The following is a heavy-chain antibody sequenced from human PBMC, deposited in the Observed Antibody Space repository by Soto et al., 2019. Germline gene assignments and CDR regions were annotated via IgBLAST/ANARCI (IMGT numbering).Heavy chain of an antibody. J-gene: IGHJ5*02. V-gene: IGHV3-73*01. D-gene: IGHD2-15*01. CDR3: TRPSSVVAAPYNWFDP. Sequence: PGGSPRLSCAASGFTFCGSAMHWVRQASGKGLEWVGRIRSKANSYATAYAASVKGRFTISRDDSKNTAYLQMNSLKTEDTAVYYCTRPSSVVAAPYNWFDPWGQGTLVTVSS. CDR2: IRSKANSYAT. CDR1: GFTFCGSA.